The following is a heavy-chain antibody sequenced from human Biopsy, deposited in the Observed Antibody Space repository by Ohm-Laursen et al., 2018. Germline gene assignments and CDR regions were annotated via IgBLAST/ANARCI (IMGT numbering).Heavy chain of an antibody. Sequence: PSQTLSLICPVSGGSISNNNYYWGWIRQPPGKGLEWIGSIFYRGSTHYKPSLKSRVNISVDTSKNQFSLKLNSVTAADTAVYYCARDYDTSGYYYVSWGQGTLVTVSS. J-gene: IGHJ5*02. D-gene: IGHD3-22*01. CDR1: GGSISNNNYY. CDR3: ARDYDTSGYYYVS. CDR2: IFYRGST. V-gene: IGHV4-39*01.